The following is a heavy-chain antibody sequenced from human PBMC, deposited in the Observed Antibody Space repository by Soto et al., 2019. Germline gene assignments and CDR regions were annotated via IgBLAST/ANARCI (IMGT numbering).Heavy chain of an antibody. CDR3: ARERASPPTYYYDRSGYYLPNYFDY. J-gene: IGHJ4*02. D-gene: IGHD3-22*01. V-gene: IGHV3-30-3*01. CDR1: GFTFSSYA. Sequence: PGGSLRLSCAASGFTFSSYAMHWVRQAPGKGLEWVAVISYDGSNKYYADSVKGRFTISRDNSKNTLYLQMNSLRAEDTAVYYCARERASPPTYYYDRSGYYLPNYFDYWGQGTLVTVSS. CDR2: ISYDGSNK.